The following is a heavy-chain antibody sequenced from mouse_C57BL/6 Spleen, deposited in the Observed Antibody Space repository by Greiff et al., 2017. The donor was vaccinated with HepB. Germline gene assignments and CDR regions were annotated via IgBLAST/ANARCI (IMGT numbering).Heavy chain of an antibody. J-gene: IGHJ4*01. CDR1: GFTFSDYY. V-gene: IGHV5-12*01. CDR2: ISNGGGST. Sequence: EVKLVESGGGLVQPGGSLKLSCAASGFTFSDYYMYWVRQTPEKRLEWVAYISNGGGSTYYPDTVKGRFTISRDNAKNTLYLQMSRLKSEDTAMYYCARHGVYYGSKVAMDYWGQGTSVTVSS. D-gene: IGHD1-1*01. CDR3: ARHGVYYGSKVAMDY.